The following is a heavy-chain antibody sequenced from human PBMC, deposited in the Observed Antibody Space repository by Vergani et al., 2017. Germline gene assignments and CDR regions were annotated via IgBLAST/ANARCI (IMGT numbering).Heavy chain of an antibody. J-gene: IGHJ3*02. CDR3: SRSPPHRSGYYPDAFDI. CDR2: IYYSGST. Sequence: QVQLQESGPGLVKPSETLSLTCTVSGGSISSYYWSWIRQPPGKGLEWIGYIYYSGSTNYNPSLKSRVTISVDTSKNQFSLKLSSVTAADTAVYYCSRSPPHRSGYYPDAFDIWGQGTMVTVSS. D-gene: IGHD3-22*01. CDR1: GGSISSYY. V-gene: IGHV4-59*01.